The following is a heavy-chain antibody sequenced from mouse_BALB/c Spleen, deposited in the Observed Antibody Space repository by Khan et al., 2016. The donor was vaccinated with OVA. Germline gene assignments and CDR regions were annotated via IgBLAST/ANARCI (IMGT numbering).Heavy chain of an antibody. CDR3: TRSILLYFDY. CDR2: IDPENGNS. CDR1: GFNIKDYY. Sequence: VQLQQPGAELVRPGALVKLSCKGSGFNIKDYYMQWVKQRPEQGLEWIGWIDPENGNSIYDPKFQGKASITAEPSSNTAYLQLSRLTSEDHAVYYCTRSILLYFDYWGQGTTLTVSS. D-gene: IGHD2-3*01. J-gene: IGHJ2*01. V-gene: IGHV14-1*02.